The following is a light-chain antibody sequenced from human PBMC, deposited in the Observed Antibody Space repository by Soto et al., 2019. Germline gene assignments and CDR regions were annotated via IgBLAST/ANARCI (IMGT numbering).Light chain of an antibody. CDR3: QQRSDWTPTYT. CDR2: GIS. J-gene: IGKJ2*01. V-gene: IGKV3-11*01. CDR1: QSVSNS. Sequence: EMVLTQSPATLSLSPGERVTLSCRASQSVSNSFVWYQQKAGQAPRRLLYGISYRATGVPARFSGSGSGTDFTLSISSLKPEDFAIYYCQQRSDWTPTYTFGQGTKPEIK.